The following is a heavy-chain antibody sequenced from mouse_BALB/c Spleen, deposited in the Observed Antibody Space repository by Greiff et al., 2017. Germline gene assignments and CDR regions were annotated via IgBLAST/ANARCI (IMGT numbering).Heavy chain of an antibody. Sequence: EVQVVESGAELVKPGASVKLSCTASGFNIKDTYMHWVKQRPEQGLEWIGRIDPANGNTKYDPKFQGKATITADTSSNTAYLQLSSLTSEDTAVYYCATPLDYWGQGTTLTVSS. CDR3: ATPLDY. CDR2: IDPANGNT. CDR1: GFNIKDTY. J-gene: IGHJ2*01. V-gene: IGHV14-3*02.